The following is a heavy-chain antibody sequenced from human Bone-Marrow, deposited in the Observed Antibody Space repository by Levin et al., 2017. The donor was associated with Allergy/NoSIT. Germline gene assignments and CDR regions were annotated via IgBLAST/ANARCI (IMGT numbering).Heavy chain of an antibody. D-gene: IGHD7-27*01. CDR1: GLSLNVHGVG. CDR2: IFWNDAK. CDR3: ARIIREDWGLLAFGWFDS. Sequence: SGPTLVKPTETLTLTCTVSGLSLNVHGVGVAWIRQSPGKALEWLAHIFWNDAKSYSTSLKSRLTISKDISKSQVVLSMTNMDPVDTGTYYCARIIREDWGLLAFGWFDSWGQGTLVAVSS. J-gene: IGHJ5*01. V-gene: IGHV2-26*01.